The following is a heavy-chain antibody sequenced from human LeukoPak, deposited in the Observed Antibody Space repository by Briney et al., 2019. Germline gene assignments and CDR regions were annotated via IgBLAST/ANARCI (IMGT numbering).Heavy chain of an antibody. D-gene: IGHD6-19*01. CDR3: ARRYSSGWFPLDY. CDR2: ISAYNGNT. Sequence: ASVKVSYKASGYTFTSYGISWVRQAPGQGLEWMGWISAYNGNTDYAQKLQGRVTMTTDTSTSIAYMELRSLRSDDTAVYYCARRYSSGWFPLDYWGQGTLVTVSS. V-gene: IGHV1-18*01. CDR1: GYTFTSYG. J-gene: IGHJ4*02.